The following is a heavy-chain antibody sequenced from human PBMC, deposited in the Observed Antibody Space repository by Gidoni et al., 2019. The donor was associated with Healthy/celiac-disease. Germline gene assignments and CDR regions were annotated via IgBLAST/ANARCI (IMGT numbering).Heavy chain of an antibody. CDR3: ARVYSSGWSDGNWFDP. J-gene: IGHJ5*02. CDR2: TYDRSKWYN. Sequence: QLQLQQSGPGRGKRAQTLARTCASSGESASSKSDAWNWIRQSPSRGPEWLGRTYDRSKWYNDYAVSVKSRITINPDTSKNQFSLQLNSVTPEDTAVYYCARVYSSGWSDGNWFDPWGQGTLVTVSS. CDR1: GESASSKSDA. V-gene: IGHV6-1*01. D-gene: IGHD6-19*01.